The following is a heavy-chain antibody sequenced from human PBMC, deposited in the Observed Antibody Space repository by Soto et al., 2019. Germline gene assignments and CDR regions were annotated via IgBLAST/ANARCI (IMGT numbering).Heavy chain of an antibody. D-gene: IGHD2-21*02. CDR1: GFSFSDYS. V-gene: IGHV3-48*02. CDR3: ARLPKGSLVTA. J-gene: IGHJ4*02. Sequence: LRLSFVGSGFSFSDYSMNWVRQAPGKGLQWISYISSSSDDIHYADSVKGRFTVSRDNAKNALFLQMNSLRDDDTAIYYCARLPKGSLVTAWGQGTQVTVSS. CDR2: ISSSSDDI.